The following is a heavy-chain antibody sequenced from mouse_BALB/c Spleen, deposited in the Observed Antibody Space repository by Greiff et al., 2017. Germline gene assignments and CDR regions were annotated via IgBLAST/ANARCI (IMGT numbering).Heavy chain of an antibody. CDR3: ASPSTMITAFAY. D-gene: IGHD2-4*01. CDR1: GFNIKDTY. J-gene: IGHJ2*01. CDR2: IDPANGNT. V-gene: IGHV14-3*02. Sequence: VQLQQSGAELVKPGASVKLSCTASGFNIKDTYMHWVKQRPEQGLEWIGRIDPANGNTKYDPKFQGKATITADTSSNTAYLQLSSLTSEDTAVYYCASPSTMITAFAYWGQGTTLTVSS.